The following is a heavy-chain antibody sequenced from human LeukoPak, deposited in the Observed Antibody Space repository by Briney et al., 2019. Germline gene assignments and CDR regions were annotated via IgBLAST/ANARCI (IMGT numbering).Heavy chain of an antibody. D-gene: IGHD6-13*01. J-gene: IGHJ6*03. Sequence: GGSLRLSCAASGFTFSSYWMHWVRQAPGKGLVWVSRINSDGSSTSYADSVKGRCTISRDNAKNTLYLQMNSLRAEDTAVYYCARVYGAAAGTGYYYYYYMDVWGKGTTVTVSS. CDR2: INSDGSST. V-gene: IGHV3-74*01. CDR3: ARVYGAAAGTGYYYYYYMDV. CDR1: GFTFSSYW.